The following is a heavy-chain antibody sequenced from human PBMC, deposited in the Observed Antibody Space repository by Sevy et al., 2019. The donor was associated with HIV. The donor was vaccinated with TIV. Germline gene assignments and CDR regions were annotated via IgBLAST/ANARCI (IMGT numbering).Heavy chain of an antibody. V-gene: IGHV1-24*01. CDR2: FDPEDGET. J-gene: IGHJ4*02. D-gene: IGHD2-21*01. CDR3: ATESLNIPISRTHPN. CDR1: GYTLTELS. Sequence: ASVKVSCKVSGYTLTELSMHWVRQAPGKGLEWMGGFDPEDGETIYAQKFQGRVTMTEDTSTDTAYMELSSLRSEDTAVYYSATESLNIPISRTHPNWGQGTLVTVSS.